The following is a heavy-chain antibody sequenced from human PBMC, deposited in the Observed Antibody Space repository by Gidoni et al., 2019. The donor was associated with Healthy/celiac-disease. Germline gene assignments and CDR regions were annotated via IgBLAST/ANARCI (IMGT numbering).Heavy chain of an antibody. D-gene: IGHD4-17*01. CDR3: TRDYTPTRLRLDY. CDR2: IRSKVYGGTT. Sequence: EVQLVESGGGLVKPGRSLRLSCTASGFPFDAYAMSWFRQAPGEGLEWVGFIRSKVYGGTTEYAASVKGRFTISRDDSKSIAYLQMNSLKIEDTAVYYCTRDYTPTRLRLDYWGQGTLVTVSS. V-gene: IGHV3-49*05. J-gene: IGHJ4*02. CDR1: GFPFDAYA.